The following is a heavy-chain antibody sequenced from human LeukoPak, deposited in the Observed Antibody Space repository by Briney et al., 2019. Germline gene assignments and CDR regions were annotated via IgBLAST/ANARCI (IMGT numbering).Heavy chain of an antibody. CDR2: ISAYNGNT. Sequence: GASVKVSCKASGYTFTSYGISRVRQAPGQGLEWMGWISAYNGNTNYAQKRQGRVTMTTDTSTSTAYMELRSLRSDDTAVYYCARDYNTAMDEYYYDSSGMNFPHYWGQGTLVTVSS. J-gene: IGHJ4*02. D-gene: IGHD3-22*01. CDR1: GYTFTSYG. CDR3: ARDYNTAMDEYYYDSSGMNFPHY. V-gene: IGHV1-18*01.